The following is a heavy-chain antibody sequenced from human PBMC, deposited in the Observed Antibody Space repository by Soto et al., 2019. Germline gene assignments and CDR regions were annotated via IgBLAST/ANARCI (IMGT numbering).Heavy chain of an antibody. Sequence: PGGSLRLSCAASGFSLSPYWMHWVRQVPGRGLEWVARLSSDGFGAAYAVSVKGRFFISRDIARNTLSLQMNSLRSDDTAVYYGARDLGGPDYWGRGTSVTVSS. CDR1: GFSLSPYW. D-gene: IGHD3-16*01. CDR2: LSSDGFGA. V-gene: IGHV3-74*03. J-gene: IGHJ4*02. CDR3: ARDLGGPDY.